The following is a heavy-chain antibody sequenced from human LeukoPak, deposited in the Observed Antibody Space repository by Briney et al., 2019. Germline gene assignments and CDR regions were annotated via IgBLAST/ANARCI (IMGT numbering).Heavy chain of an antibody. CDR2: IYYSGST. CDR1: GGSISSYY. D-gene: IGHD3-3*01. V-gene: IGHV4-59*01. CDR3: ARSGLGADFWSGYGSLRVEFDP. J-gene: IGHJ5*02. Sequence: SETLSLTCTVSGGSISSYYWSWIRQPPGKGLEWIGYIYYSGSTNYNPSLKSRVTISVDTSKNQFSLKLSSVTAADTAVYYCARSGLGADFWSGYGSLRVEFDPWGQGTLVTVSS.